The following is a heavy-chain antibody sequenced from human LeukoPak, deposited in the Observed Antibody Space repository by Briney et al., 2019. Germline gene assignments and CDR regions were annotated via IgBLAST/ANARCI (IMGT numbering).Heavy chain of an antibody. Sequence: DSVKVSYKASGYTFTENYIHWVRQTPGRGLEWMGLINPHTGTANNTHNFQGRVTLTRDTSSSTAYMHLSSLRSDDTAVYYCARGTSGYSAWGQGSPASVSS. CDR1: GYTFTENY. V-gene: IGHV1-2*02. D-gene: IGHD3-22*01. J-gene: IGHJ4*02. CDR3: ARGTSGYSA. CDR2: INPHTGTA.